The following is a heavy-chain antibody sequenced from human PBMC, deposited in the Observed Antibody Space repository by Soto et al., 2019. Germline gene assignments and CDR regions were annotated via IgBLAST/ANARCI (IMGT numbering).Heavy chain of an antibody. Sequence: GGSLRLSCATSGFTFSDYSMNWVRQAPGKGLEWVSSISSSGNYIYSADSVKGRFTISRDNTKSSLNLQMNSLRAEDTAVYYCARTGRWLQFEDYWGQGTMVTVYS. CDR2: ISSSGNYI. D-gene: IGHD5-12*01. CDR1: GFTFSDYS. V-gene: IGHV3-21*01. J-gene: IGHJ4*02. CDR3: ARTGRWLQFEDY.